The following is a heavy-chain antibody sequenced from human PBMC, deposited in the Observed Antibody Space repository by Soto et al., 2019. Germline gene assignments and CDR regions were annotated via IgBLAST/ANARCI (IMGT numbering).Heavy chain of an antibody. CDR1: GYTFTSYD. V-gene: IGHV1-8*01. D-gene: IGHD6-6*01. Sequence: ASVKVSCKASGYTFTSYDINWVRQATGQGLEWMGWMNPNSGNTGYAQKFQGRVTMTRNTSISTAYMELSSLRSEDTAVYYCAIIFSSIAARLPRFMIDYWGQGTLVTVSS. CDR2: MNPNSGNT. J-gene: IGHJ4*02. CDR3: AIIFSSIAARLPRFMIDY.